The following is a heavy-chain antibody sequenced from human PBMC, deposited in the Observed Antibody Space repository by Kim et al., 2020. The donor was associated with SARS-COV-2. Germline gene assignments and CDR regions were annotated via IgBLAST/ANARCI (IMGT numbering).Heavy chain of an antibody. D-gene: IGHD6-19*01. CDR2: ISWNSGSI. V-gene: IGHV3-9*01. J-gene: IGHJ6*02. CDR3: AKDSIAVAGSAWNYYYGMDV. CDR1: GFTFDDYA. Sequence: GGSLRLSCAASGFTFDDYAMHWVRQAPGKGLEWVSGISWNSGSIGYADSVKGRFTISRDNAKNSLYLQMNSLRAEDTALYYCAKDSIAVAGSAWNYYYGMDVWGQGTTVTVSS.